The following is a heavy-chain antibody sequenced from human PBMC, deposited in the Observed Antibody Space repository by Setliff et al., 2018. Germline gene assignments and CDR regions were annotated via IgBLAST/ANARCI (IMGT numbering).Heavy chain of an antibody. J-gene: IGHJ5*02. V-gene: IGHV4-39*07. Sequence: PSETLSLTCTVSGGSISSSSYYWGWIRQPPGKGLERIGSIYYSGSTYYNPSLKSRVTISVDTSKNQFSLKLSSVTAADTAVYYCARIHLLLWFGELLSGWFDPWGQGTLVTVSS. CDR1: GGSISSSSYY. D-gene: IGHD3-10*01. CDR3: ARIHLLLWFGELLSGWFDP. CDR2: IYYSGST.